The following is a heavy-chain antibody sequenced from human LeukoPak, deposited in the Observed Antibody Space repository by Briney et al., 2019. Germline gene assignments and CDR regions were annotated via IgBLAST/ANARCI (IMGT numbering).Heavy chain of an antibody. CDR2: INHSGST. J-gene: IGHJ4*02. Sequence: SETLSLTCAVYGGSFSGYYWSWIRQPPGEGLEWIGEINHSGSTNYNPSLKSRVTISVDTSKNQFSLKLSSVTAADTAVYYCALYDSSGYYYVYWGQGTLVTVSS. CDR3: ALYDSSGYYYVY. CDR1: GGSFSGYY. V-gene: IGHV4-34*01. D-gene: IGHD3-22*01.